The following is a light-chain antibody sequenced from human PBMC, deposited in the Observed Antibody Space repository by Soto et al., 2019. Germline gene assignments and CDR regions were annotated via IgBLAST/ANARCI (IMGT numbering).Light chain of an antibody. Sequence: DIPMTQSPATLSASVGDRVTITCRASQSISSWLAWDQQKPGKVPKLLIDDASSLESGVPSRFSGSGSGTEFTLTISSLQPDDFATYYCQQYNTYPWTFGQGTRVEI. CDR1: QSISSW. J-gene: IGKJ1*01. CDR2: DAS. V-gene: IGKV1-5*01. CDR3: QQYNTYPWT.